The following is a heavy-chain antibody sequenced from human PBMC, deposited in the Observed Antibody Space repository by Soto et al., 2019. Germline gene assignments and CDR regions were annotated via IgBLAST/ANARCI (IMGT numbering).Heavy chain of an antibody. V-gene: IGHV4-61*01. J-gene: IGHJ5*02. CDR1: GDSVSSGSYY. CDR2: IFYSGST. Sequence: SSETLSLTCTVSGDSVSSGSYYWSWIRQPPGKGLEWIGYIFYSGSTDYNPSLKSRVTISVDRSKNQFSLKLSSVTAADTAVYQCARVPDRWGQGTLVTVSS. CDR3: ARVPDR. D-gene: IGHD2-2*01.